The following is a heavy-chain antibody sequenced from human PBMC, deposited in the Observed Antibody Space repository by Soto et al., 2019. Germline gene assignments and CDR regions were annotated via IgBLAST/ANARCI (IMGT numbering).Heavy chain of an antibody. CDR3: ARVLASYSSSWYVSSEVYYYYGMDV. D-gene: IGHD6-13*01. CDR2: ISSSGSTI. J-gene: IGHJ6*02. CDR1: GFTFSSYE. Sequence: GGSLRLSCAASGFTFSSYEMNWVRQAPGKGLEWVSYISSSGSTIYYADSVKGRFTIPRDNAKNSLYLQMNSLRAEDTAVYYCARVLASYSSSWYVSSEVYYYYGMDVWGQGTTVTVSS. V-gene: IGHV3-48*03.